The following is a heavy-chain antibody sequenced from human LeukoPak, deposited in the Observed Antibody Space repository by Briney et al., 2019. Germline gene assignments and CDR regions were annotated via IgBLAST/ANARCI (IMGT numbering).Heavy chain of an antibody. CDR2: ISTSGSGGAT. D-gene: IGHD6-6*01. Sequence: GGSLRLSCAASGFTSSDYAMAWVRQAPGKGLEWVSIISTSGSGGATYYADSMKGRFTISRDSPKNTLYLQMNSLRAEDTAVYYCARAPGNLVSVAGRPYYFDFWGQGTLVTVSS. CDR3: ARAPGNLVSVAGRPYYFDF. CDR1: GFTSSDYA. V-gene: IGHV3-23*01. J-gene: IGHJ4*02.